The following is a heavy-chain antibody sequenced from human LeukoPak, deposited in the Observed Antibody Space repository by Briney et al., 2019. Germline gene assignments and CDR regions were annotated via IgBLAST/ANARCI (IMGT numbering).Heavy chain of an antibody. CDR1: GGSISSYY. J-gene: IGHJ4*02. V-gene: IGHV4-59*08. CDR3: ARYVVTTVPYFDY. CDR2: IYYSGST. D-gene: IGHD4-23*01. Sequence: SETLSPTCTVSGGSISSYYWSWIRQPPGKGLEWIGYIYYSGSTNYNPSLKSRVTISVDTSKNQFSLKLSSVTVADTAVYYCARYVVTTVPYFDYWGQGTLVTVSS.